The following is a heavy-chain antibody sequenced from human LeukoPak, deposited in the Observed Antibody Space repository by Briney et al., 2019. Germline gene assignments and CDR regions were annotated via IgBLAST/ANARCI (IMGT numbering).Heavy chain of an antibody. D-gene: IGHD3-10*01. J-gene: IGHJ4*02. CDR2: ISYDGSNK. CDR1: GFTFSSYA. Sequence: GGSLRLSCAASGFTFSSYAMSWVRQAPGKGLEWVAVISYDGSNKYYADSVKGRFTISRDNSKNTLYLQMNSLRAEDTAVYYCARDYGFDYWGQGTLVTVSS. V-gene: IGHV3-30*04. CDR3: ARDYGFDY.